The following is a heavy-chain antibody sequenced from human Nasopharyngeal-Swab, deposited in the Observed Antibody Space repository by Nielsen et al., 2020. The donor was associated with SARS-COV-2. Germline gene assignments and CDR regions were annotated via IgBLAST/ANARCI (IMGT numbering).Heavy chain of an antibody. D-gene: IGHD3-3*01. V-gene: IGHV1-58*01. CDR2: IVVGSGNT. CDR3: AAGVYYDFWSGYPPLDY. CDR1: GFTFTSSA. J-gene: IGHJ4*02. Sequence: SVKVSCKASGFTFTSSAVQWVRQARGQCLEWIGWIVVGSGNTNYAQKFQERVTITRDMSTSTAYMELSSLRSEDTAVYYCAAGVYYDFWSGYPPLDYWGQGTLVTVSS.